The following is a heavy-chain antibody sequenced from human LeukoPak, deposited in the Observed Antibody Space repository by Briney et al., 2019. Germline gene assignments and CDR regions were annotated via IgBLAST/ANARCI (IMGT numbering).Heavy chain of an antibody. CDR1: GGSISSYY. V-gene: IGHV4-4*07. D-gene: IGHD5-18*01. CDR2: IYTSGST. Sequence: SETLSLTCTVSGGSISSYYWSWTRQPAGKGLEWSGRIYTSGSTNYNPSLKSRVTMSVDTSKNQFSLKLSSVTAADTAVYYCARDPGYSYGGPHDYMDVWGKGTTVTVSS. CDR3: ARDPGYSYGGPHDYMDV. J-gene: IGHJ6*03.